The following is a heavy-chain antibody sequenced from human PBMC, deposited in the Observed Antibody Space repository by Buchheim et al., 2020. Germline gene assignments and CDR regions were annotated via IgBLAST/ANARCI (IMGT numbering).Heavy chain of an antibody. Sequence: EVQLVESGGGSVQPGGSLRLSCAASGFTFSTYSMNWVRQAPGQGLEWVSYISSSSSTIYYADSVKGRFTISRDNAKNSLYLQMNSLRDEDTAVYYCARVLRESLSGFRRLYFDYWGQGTL. CDR1: GFTFSTYS. V-gene: IGHV3-48*02. J-gene: IGHJ4*02. D-gene: IGHD3-22*01. CDR2: ISSSSSTI. CDR3: ARVLRESLSGFRRLYFDY.